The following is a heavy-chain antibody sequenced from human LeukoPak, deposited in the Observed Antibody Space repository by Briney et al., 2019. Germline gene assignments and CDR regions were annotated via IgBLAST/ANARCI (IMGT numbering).Heavy chain of an antibody. CDR2: TSSSSGTI. CDR3: AKGGSSGWYLSNWIDP. D-gene: IGHD6-19*01. J-gene: IGHJ5*02. Sequence: GGSLRLSCAASGFTFGTYSMNWVRQAPGKGLEWVSYTSSSSGTIYYADSVKGRFTISRDNSKNTLYVQLNSLRAEDTAVYFCAKGGSSGWYLSNWIDPWGQGTLVTVSS. V-gene: IGHV3-48*01. CDR1: GFTFGTYS.